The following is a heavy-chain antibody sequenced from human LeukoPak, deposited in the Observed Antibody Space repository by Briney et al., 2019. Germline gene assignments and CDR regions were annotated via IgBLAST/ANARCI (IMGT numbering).Heavy chain of an antibody. V-gene: IGHV1-2*02. J-gene: IGHJ4*02. Sequence: ASVKVSCKASGYTFTGYYMHWVRQAPGRGLEWMGWINPNSGGTNYAQNFQGRVTMTRDTSISTAYMELNGLRSDDTAVYYCARLSGNYAHWGQGTLVTVSS. CDR1: GYTFTGYY. D-gene: IGHD1-26*01. CDR2: INPNSGGT. CDR3: ARLSGNYAH.